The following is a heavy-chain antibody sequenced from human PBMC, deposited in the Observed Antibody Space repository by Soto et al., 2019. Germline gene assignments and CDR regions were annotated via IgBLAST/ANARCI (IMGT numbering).Heavy chain of an antibody. CDR3: THRRCGGGSCYNVFDI. CDR1: GFSLSTSGEG. D-gene: IGHD2-15*01. J-gene: IGHJ3*02. CDR2: IYWNDDK. Sequence: QITLKESGPTLVQPTQTLTLTGTLSGFSLSTSGEGVGWIRQPPGKALEWLALIYWNDDKRYSPSLKSGLTITKDTSKNQVVLKLTSLDPVDTATYYCTHRRCGGGSCYNVFDIWGHGAMVTVSS. V-gene: IGHV2-5*01.